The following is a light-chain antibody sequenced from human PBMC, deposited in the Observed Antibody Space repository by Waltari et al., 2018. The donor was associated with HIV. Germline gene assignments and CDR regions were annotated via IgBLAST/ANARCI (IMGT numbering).Light chain of an antibody. CDR2: DVR. V-gene: IGLV2-14*03. CDR3: SSYTTSTTPVI. Sequence: QSALTQPASVSGSPGQSITISCTGTSNDIGGYNYVSWFQQHPGKAPKLMIYDVRNRPSGVSNRFSGSKSGNTASLTISGLQAEDEADYYCSSYTTSTTPVIFGGGTKLTVL. J-gene: IGLJ2*01. CDR1: SNDIGGYNY.